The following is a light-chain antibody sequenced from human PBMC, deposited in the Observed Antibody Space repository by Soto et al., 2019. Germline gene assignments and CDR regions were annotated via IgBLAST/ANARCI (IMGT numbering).Light chain of an antibody. Sequence: EIVLTQSPCILSFSPGERATLSCRASQSVSNDFLAWYQQKPGQAPRLLIYGASTRATDVPDRFSGSGSGADFTLTISRLEPEDFAVYYCQQYGSSPPRTFGQGTKVDIK. CDR1: QSVSNDF. V-gene: IGKV3-20*01. CDR2: GAS. J-gene: IGKJ1*01. CDR3: QQYGSSPPRT.